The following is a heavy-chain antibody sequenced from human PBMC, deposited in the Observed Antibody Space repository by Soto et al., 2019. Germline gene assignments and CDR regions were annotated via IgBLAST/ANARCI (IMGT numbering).Heavy chain of an antibody. J-gene: IGHJ6*02. CDR2: FDPEDGET. V-gene: IGHV1-24*01. Sequence: ASVKVSCKVSGYTLTELSMHWVRQAPGKGLEWMGGFDPEDGETIYAQKFQGRVTMTEDTSTDTAYMELSSLRSEDTAEYYCATPQSYYYGMDVWGQGTTVTVSS. D-gene: IGHD4-4*01. CDR3: ATPQSYYYGMDV. CDR1: GYTLTELS.